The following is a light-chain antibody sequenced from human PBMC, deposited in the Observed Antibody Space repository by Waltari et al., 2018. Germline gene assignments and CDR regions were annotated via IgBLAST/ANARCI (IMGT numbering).Light chain of an antibody. CDR2: DAS. Sequence: DIQMTQSPSSLSASVGNRVPITCQASQDISNYLNWYQQKPGKAPKLLIYDASNLETGVPSTFSGSGSGTDFTFTISSLQPEDIATYYCQQYDNLPFTFGPGTKVDIK. V-gene: IGKV1-33*01. CDR3: QQYDNLPFT. J-gene: IGKJ3*01. CDR1: QDISNY.